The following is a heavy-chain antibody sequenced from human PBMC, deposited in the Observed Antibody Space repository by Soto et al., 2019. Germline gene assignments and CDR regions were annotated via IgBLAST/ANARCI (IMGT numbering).Heavy chain of an antibody. D-gene: IGHD3-9*01. CDR3: GRLEGLATISYYFDY. V-gene: IGHV4-39*01. J-gene: IGHJ4*02. CDR1: GGSVSSSSYY. CDR2: VYYRGST. Sequence: QLQLQESGPGLVKPSETLSLTCTVSGGSVSSSSYYWGWVRQPPGKGLEWIGSVYYRGSTYYNPSLESRVTISVDKSKNHFSLKLMSLSAADTAVYYCGRLEGLATISYYFDYWGQGALVTVSS.